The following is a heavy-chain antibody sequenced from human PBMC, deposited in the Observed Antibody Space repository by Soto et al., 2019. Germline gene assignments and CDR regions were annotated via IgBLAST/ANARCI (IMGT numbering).Heavy chain of an antibody. CDR1: GFTFTNYA. CDR2: ISANGDTT. D-gene: IGHD3-16*01. Sequence: GSLRLSCAASGFTFTNYAFSWLRQAPGKGLEWVSAISANGDTTYYADSVKGRFTISRDNSKNSLYLQMNSLRAEDTAVYYCAKHRPMSSNLYIWGQGTLVTVS. V-gene: IGHV3-23*01. J-gene: IGHJ4*02. CDR3: AKHRPMSSNLYI.